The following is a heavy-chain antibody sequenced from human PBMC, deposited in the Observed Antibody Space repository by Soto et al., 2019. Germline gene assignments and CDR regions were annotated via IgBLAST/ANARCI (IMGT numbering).Heavy chain of an antibody. CDR1: GDTFSFYS. CDR3: ATSYGSGYRAFDY. D-gene: IGHD3-10*01. J-gene: IGHJ4*02. V-gene: IGHV1-69*04. Sequence: QVQLVQSGAEAKRPGSSVKVSCKASGDTFSFYSINWVRQAPGLGLEWMGRVNPILSMSNYAQRFQGRVTMTADKSTSTAYMELSGLRSEDTVMYYCATSYGSGYRAFDYWGQGALLTVSS. CDR2: VNPILSMS.